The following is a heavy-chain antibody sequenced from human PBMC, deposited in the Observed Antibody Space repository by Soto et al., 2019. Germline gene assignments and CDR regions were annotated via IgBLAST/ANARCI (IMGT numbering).Heavy chain of an antibody. CDR3: ARDGTLTPYYYMDV. Sequence: ASVKVSCKASGCTFTTYYIHWVRQVLGHGLEWMGIIDPSSGSTTYAQNFQGRITMTRDTSTSTVYMELSSLRSEDTAVYFCARDGTLTPYYYMDVWXKGTTVTVSS. CDR1: GCTFTTYY. V-gene: IGHV1-46*03. D-gene: IGHD1-1*01. J-gene: IGHJ6*03. CDR2: IDPSSGST.